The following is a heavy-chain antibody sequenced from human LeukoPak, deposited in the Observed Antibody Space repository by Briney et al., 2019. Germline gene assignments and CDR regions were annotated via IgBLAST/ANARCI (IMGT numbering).Heavy chain of an antibody. CDR2: IYYGGSA. CDR1: GGSITSSGFY. D-gene: IGHD2-15*01. CDR3: ARQPNIVVVDNWFDP. V-gene: IGHV4-39*07. J-gene: IGHJ5*02. Sequence: SETLSPTCTVSGGSITSSGFYWGWIRQPPGKGLEWIGNIYYGGSAYYNPSLKSRVTISVDTSKNQFSLKLSSVTAADTAVYYCARQPNIVVVDNWFDPWGQGTLVAVSS.